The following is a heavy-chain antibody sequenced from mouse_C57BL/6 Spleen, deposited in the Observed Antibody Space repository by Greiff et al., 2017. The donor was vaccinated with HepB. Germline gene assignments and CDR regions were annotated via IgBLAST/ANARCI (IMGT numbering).Heavy chain of an antibody. J-gene: IGHJ2*01. CDR2: IDPSDSYT. V-gene: IGHV1-50*01. CDR3: ASLHYYGSSFLFDY. D-gene: IGHD1-1*01. CDR1: GYTFTSYW. Sequence: VQLQQPGAELVKPGASVKLSCKASGYTFTSYWMQWVKQRPGQGLEWIGEIDPSDSYTNYNQKFKGKATLTVDTSSSTAYMQLSSLTSEDSAVYYCASLHYYGSSFLFDYWGQGTTLTVSS.